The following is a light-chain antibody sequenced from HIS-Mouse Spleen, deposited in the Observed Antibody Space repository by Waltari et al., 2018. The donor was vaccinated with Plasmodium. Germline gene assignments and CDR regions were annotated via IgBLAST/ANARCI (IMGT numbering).Light chain of an antibody. CDR3: SSYTSSSTA. CDR1: SSDVGGYNY. J-gene: IGLJ1*01. Sequence: QSALTQPASVSGSPGQSITISCTGTSSDVGGYNYVSWYQQHPGKAPKLMIYDVSNRPSGVSNRFSSSKPGNTASLTISGLQAEDEADYYCSSYTSSSTAFGTGTKVTVL. CDR2: DVS. V-gene: IGLV2-14*03.